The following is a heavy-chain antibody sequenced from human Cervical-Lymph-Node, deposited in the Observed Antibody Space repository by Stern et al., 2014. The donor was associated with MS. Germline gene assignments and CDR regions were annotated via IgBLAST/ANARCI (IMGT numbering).Heavy chain of an antibody. Sequence: VQLVESGAEVKKPGSSMNVSCKPSGGTLSSSYAITWMRQAPGQGLAWMGRIIPLLGLANYAQKFQDRVTITADTSTSTTYMELISLRSEDTAVYYCARGVVSNRAAATLHNLFDPWGQGTLVTVSS. D-gene: IGHD2-15*01. J-gene: IGHJ5*02. V-gene: IGHV1-69*09. CDR2: IIPLLGLA. CDR3: ARGVVSNRAAATLHNLFDP. CDR1: GGTLSSSYA.